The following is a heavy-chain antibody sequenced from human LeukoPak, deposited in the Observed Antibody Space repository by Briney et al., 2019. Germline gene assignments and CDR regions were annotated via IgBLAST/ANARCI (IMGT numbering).Heavy chain of an antibody. CDR1: GFIFSSYG. Sequence: GGSLRLSCAASGFIFSSYGMHWVRQAPGKGLEWVSYISSSGSTIYYADSVKGRFTISRDNAKNSLYLQMNSLRAEDTAVYYCAELGITMIGGVWGKGTTVTISS. CDR2: ISSSGSTI. D-gene: IGHD3-10*02. CDR3: AELGITMIGGV. V-gene: IGHV3-48*04. J-gene: IGHJ6*04.